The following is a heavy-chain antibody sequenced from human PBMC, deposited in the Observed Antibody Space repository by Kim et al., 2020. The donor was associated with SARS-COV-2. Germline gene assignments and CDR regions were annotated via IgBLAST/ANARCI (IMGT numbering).Heavy chain of an antibody. CDR1: GYTFTRYP. D-gene: IGHD3-16*01. CDR2: INTGSGDT. J-gene: IGHJ4*02. CDR3: ARKLQGEQHPFDY. V-gene: IGHV1-3*04. Sequence: ASVKVSCKASGYTFTRYPIHWVRQAPGQRLEWMGWINTGSGDTKYSQKFQGRVTITWDSSASTAYMELSSLRSEDTAVYYCARKLQGEQHPFDYWGQGTL.